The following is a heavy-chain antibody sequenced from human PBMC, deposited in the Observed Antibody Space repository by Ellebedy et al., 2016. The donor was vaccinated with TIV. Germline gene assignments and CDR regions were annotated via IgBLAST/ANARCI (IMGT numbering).Heavy chain of an antibody. CDR2: IKKDGSEK. V-gene: IGHV3-7*03. Sequence: PGGSLRLSCAASGFTFSDYWMSWVRQAPGKGLEWVANIKKDGSEKYYVDSVKGRFTISRDNAKNSLYLQMNSLRAEDTAVYYCARGTWTRGSWGQGTLVTVS. CDR1: GFTFSDYW. D-gene: IGHD3/OR15-3a*01. J-gene: IGHJ5*02. CDR3: ARGTWTRGS.